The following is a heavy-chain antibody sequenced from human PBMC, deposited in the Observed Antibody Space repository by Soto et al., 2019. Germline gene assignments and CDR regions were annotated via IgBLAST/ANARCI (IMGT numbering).Heavy chain of an antibody. J-gene: IGHJ3*02. CDR3: TTSGRSRPDSFDI. CDR2: VTPYGRS. V-gene: IGHV4-34*01. D-gene: IGHD3-10*01. CDR1: GGSFNSYF. Sequence: SETLSLTCAVYGGSFNSYFWNWVRQPPGKGLEWIGEVTPYGRSNYNPSLKSRVTISKDTSKNHFSLEVISVTAADTAVYYCTTSGRSRPDSFDIWAQGAMVTVSS.